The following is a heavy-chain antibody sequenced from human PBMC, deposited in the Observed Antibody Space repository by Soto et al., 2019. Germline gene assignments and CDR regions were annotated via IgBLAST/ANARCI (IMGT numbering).Heavy chain of an antibody. Sequence: GGSLRLSCAASGFTFDDYAMHWVRQAPGKGLEWVSGISWNSGSIGYADSVKGRFTISRDNAKNSLYLQMNSLRAEDTALYYCAKASNYDILTGYYYFDYWGQGTLVTVSS. CDR2: ISWNSGSI. V-gene: IGHV3-9*01. D-gene: IGHD3-9*01. J-gene: IGHJ4*02. CDR1: GFTFDDYA. CDR3: AKASNYDILTGYYYFDY.